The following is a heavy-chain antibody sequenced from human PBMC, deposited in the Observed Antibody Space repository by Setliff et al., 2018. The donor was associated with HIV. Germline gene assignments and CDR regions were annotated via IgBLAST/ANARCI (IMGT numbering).Heavy chain of an antibody. CDR2: IIPILGIA. V-gene: IGHV1-69*10. D-gene: IGHD3-22*01. CDR3: ANYYYDSSGLFPRDAFDI. CDR1: GYTFTSNH. Sequence: SVKVSCKASGYTFTSNHLHWVRQAPGQGLEWMGGIIPILGIANYAQKFQGRVTITADKSTSTAYMELSSLSSEDTAVYYCANYYYDSSGLFPRDAFDIWGKGTRFTIAS. J-gene: IGHJ3*02.